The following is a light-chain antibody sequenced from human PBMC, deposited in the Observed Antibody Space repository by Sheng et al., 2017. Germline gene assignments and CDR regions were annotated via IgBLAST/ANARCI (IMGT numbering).Light chain of an antibody. CDR1: QSVSSY. CDR3: QQRSNWPPMYT. Sequence: EIVLTQSPATLSLSPGERATLSCRASQSVSSYLAWYQQKPGQAPRLLIXDASNRATGIPARFSGSGSGTDFTLTISSLEPEDFAVYYCQQRSNWPPMYTFGQGTKLEIK. J-gene: IGKJ2*01. CDR2: DAS. V-gene: IGKV3-11*01.